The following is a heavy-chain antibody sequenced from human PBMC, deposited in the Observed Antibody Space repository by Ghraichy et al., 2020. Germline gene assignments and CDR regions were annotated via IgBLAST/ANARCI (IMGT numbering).Heavy chain of an antibody. CDR3: AKDVARYYDFWSGLFDY. CDR1: GFTFSSYG. J-gene: IGHJ4*02. D-gene: IGHD3-3*01. Sequence: GESLNISCAASGFTFSSYGMHWVRQAPGKGLEWVTFIRFHGGNKYYADSVKGRFTISRDNSKNTLYLQMNSLRAEDTAVYYCAKDVARYYDFWSGLFDYWGQGTLVTVSS. V-gene: IGHV3-30*02. CDR2: IRFHGGNK.